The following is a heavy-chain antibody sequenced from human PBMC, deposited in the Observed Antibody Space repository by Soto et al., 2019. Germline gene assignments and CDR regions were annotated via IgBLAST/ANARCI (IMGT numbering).Heavy chain of an antibody. CDR2: ISYDGSNK. V-gene: IGHV3-30-3*01. J-gene: IGHJ6*02. Sequence: GGSLRLSCAASGFTFSSYAMHWVRQAPGKGLEWVAVISYDGSNKYYADSVKGRFTISRDNSKNTLYLQMNSLRAEDTAVYYCARPVGVAGYYYYYGMDVWGQGTTVTV. CDR1: GFTFSSYA. CDR3: ARPVGVAGYYYYYGMDV. D-gene: IGHD6-19*01.